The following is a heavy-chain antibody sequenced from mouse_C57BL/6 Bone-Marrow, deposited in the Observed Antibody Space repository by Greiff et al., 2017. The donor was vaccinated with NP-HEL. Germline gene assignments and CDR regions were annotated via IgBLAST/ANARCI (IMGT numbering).Heavy chain of an antibody. CDR1: GYTFTSYD. J-gene: IGHJ3*01. Sequence: QVQLQQSGPELVKPGASVKLSCKASGYTFTSYDINWVKQRPGQGLEWIGWIYPRDGSTKYHEKFNGKATLTVDTSSSTAYMELHSLTSEDSAVYFCARAPRTTLFAYWGQGTLVTVSA. V-gene: IGHV1-85*01. CDR3: ARAPRTTLFAY. D-gene: IGHD2-10*02. CDR2: IYPRDGST.